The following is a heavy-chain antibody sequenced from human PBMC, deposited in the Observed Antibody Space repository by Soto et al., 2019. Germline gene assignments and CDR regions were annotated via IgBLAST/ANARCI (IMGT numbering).Heavy chain of an antibody. D-gene: IGHD6-13*01. V-gene: IGHV3-23*01. CDR3: AKATRGGAATLIRDY. CDR1: GFTFSSDA. CDR2: ISGSGGST. Sequence: GGSVRLSCAAAGFTFSSDAMSWVRQAPGKGLEWVSAISGSGGSTYYADSVKGRFTISRDNSKNTLYLQMNSLRADDTAVYYCAKATRGGAATLIRDYWGQGTLVTVSS. J-gene: IGHJ4*02.